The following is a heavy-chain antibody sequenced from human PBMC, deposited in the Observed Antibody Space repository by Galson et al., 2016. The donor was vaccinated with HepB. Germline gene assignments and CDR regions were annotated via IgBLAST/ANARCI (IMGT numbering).Heavy chain of an antibody. CDR3: ARGPNSDS. V-gene: IGHV3-30*14. D-gene: IGHD4-23*01. J-gene: IGHJ5*01. CDR1: GFSFSSYA. Sequence: SLRLSCAASGFSFSSYAMNWVRQAPGKGLEWVAVISYDGSDKYYADSVKGRFTMSRDNSKNTLYLQMDSLRVEDTAVYFCARGPNSDSWGQGALVTVSS. CDR2: ISYDGSDK.